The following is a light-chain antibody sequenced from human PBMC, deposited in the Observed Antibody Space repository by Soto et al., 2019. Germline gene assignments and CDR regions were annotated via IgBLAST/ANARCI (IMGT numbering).Light chain of an antibody. CDR3: QQYTNTNNPWM. CDR2: DAS. J-gene: IGKJ1*01. CDR1: QTISTW. V-gene: IGKV1-5*01. Sequence: IQVTQSAATLSASVGDRVTITCRASQTISTWMAWYQQKPGKAPKLLVYDASTLQSGVASRFSGSGSGTEFTLIISGLQPDDSATYYCQQYTNTNNPWMFGQGTKVDIK.